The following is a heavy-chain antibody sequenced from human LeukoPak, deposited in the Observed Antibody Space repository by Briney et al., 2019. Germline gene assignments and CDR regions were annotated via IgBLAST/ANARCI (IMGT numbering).Heavy chain of an antibody. CDR2: ISGSGGST. CDR3: AKLGIGYSSGWYPFDY. CDR1: GFTFSSYA. J-gene: IGHJ4*02. Sequence: GGSLRLSCAASGFTFSSYAMSWVRQAPGKGLEWVSAISGSGGSTYYADSVKGRFTISRDNSKNTLYLQMNSLGAEDTAVYYCAKLGIGYSSGWYPFDYWGQGTLVTVSS. D-gene: IGHD6-19*01. V-gene: IGHV3-23*01.